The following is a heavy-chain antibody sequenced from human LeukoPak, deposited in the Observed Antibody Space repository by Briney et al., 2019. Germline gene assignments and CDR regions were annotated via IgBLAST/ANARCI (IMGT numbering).Heavy chain of an antibody. CDR3: ARENYDSSIHAFDI. Sequence: SETLSLTCAVYGGSFSGYYWSWIRQPPGKGLEWIGEINHSGSTNYNPSLKSRVTISVDTSKNQFSLKLSSVTAADTAVHYCARENYDSSIHAFDIWGQGTMVTVSS. V-gene: IGHV4-34*01. CDR1: GGSFSGYY. J-gene: IGHJ3*02. CDR2: INHSGST. D-gene: IGHD3-22*01.